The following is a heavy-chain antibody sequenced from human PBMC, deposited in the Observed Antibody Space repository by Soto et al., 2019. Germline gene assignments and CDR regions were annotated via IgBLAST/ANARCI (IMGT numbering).Heavy chain of an antibody. V-gene: IGHV4-61*01. CDR2: IYYSGST. D-gene: IGHD2-15*01. CDR3: ARRGGSSPLPFDY. J-gene: IGHJ4*02. Sequence: PSETLSLTCTVSGGSVSSGSYYWSWIRQPPGKGLEWIGYIYYSGSTNYNPSLKSRVTISVDTSKNQFSLKLSSVTAADTAVYYCARRGGSSPLPFDYWGQGTLVTVSS. CDR1: GGSVSSGSYY.